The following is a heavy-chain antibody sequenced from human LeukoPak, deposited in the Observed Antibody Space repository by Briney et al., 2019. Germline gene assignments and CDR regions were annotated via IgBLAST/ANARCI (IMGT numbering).Heavy chain of an antibody. D-gene: IGHD5-18*01. J-gene: IGHJ4*02. CDR1: GFTFSSYA. CDR2: ISYDGSNK. Sequence: PGGSLRLSCAASGFTFSSYAMHWVRQAPGKGLEWVAVISYDGSNKYYADSVKGRFTISRDNSKNTLYLQMNSLRAEDTAVYYCARDNTAMVSSYFRYWCQGTLV. CDR3: ARDNTAMVSSYFRY. V-gene: IGHV3-30*04.